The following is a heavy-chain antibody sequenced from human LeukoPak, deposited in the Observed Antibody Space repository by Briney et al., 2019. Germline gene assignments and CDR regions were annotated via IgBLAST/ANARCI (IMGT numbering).Heavy chain of an antibody. CDR3: ARDGYYDSSGYRKHDGFDI. D-gene: IGHD3-22*01. CDR1: GFTLSTNY. V-gene: IGHV3-66*01. Sequence: QSGGSLRLSCAASGFTLSTNYMSWVRQAPGKGLEWVSLIYSGGITHYADSVKGRFTISRDNSKNTLYLQMTSLRAEDTAVYHCARDGYYDSSGYRKHDGFDIWGQGTLVTVSS. J-gene: IGHJ3*02. CDR2: IYSGGIT.